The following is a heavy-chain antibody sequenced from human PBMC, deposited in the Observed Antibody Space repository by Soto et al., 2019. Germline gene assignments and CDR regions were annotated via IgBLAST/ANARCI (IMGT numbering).Heavy chain of an antibody. CDR3: TTKTSLTTLKVDY. J-gene: IGHJ4*02. Sequence: PGGSLRLSCAASGFSFSNAWMTWVRQAPGKGQECIGRIKRIVDGGTVEYAEPVKGRFTISRDDSKNTLYLQMNSLRTEDTAVYYCTTKTSLTTLKVDYWGQGTLVTVSS. V-gene: IGHV3-15*01. CDR2: IKRIVDGGTV. CDR1: GFSFSNAW. D-gene: IGHD4-4*01.